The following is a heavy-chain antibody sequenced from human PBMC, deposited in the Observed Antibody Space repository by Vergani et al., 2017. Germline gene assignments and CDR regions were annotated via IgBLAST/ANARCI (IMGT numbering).Heavy chain of an antibody. V-gene: IGHV3-23*01. J-gene: IGHJ4*02. Sequence: EVQLLESGGGLVQPGGSLRLSCAASGFTFSSYAMSWVRQAPGKGLEWVSAISGSGGSTYYADSVKGRFTISRDNSKNTLYLQMNSLRAEDTAVYYCAKGDDYGDYETPRAGVALDYRGQGTLVTVSS. CDR1: GFTFSSYA. D-gene: IGHD4-17*01. CDR2: ISGSGGST. CDR3: AKGDDYGDYETPRAGVALDY.